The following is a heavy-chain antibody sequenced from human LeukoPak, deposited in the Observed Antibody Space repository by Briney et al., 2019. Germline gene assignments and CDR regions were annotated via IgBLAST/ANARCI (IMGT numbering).Heavy chain of an antibody. CDR2: IYYSGST. CDR3: ARVSRSGPHYYYDAMDV. J-gene: IGHJ6*02. D-gene: IGHD3-3*01. CDR1: GGSISSYY. Sequence: PSETLSPTCTVSGGSISSYYWSWIRQPPGKGLEWIGYIYYSGSTNYNPSLKSRVTISVDTSKNQFSLKLSSVTAADTAVYYCARVSRSGPHYYYDAMDVWGQGTTVTVSS. V-gene: IGHV4-59*01.